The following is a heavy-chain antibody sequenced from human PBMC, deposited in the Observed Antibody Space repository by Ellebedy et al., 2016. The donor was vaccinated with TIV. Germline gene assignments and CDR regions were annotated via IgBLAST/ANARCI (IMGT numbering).Heavy chain of an antibody. V-gene: IGHV2-70*04. CDR2: IDWDDDT. CDR1: GLSVSSSGMR. J-gene: IGHJ3*02. Sequence: SGPTLVKPTQTLTLTCTLSGLSVSSSGMRVSWFRQPPGKALEWLARIDWDDDTFYTTSLKTRLTISKDTSKNQVVLTMTVMEPVDTATNYCARISRDAFDIWGQGTMVIVSS. CDR3: ARISRDAFDI.